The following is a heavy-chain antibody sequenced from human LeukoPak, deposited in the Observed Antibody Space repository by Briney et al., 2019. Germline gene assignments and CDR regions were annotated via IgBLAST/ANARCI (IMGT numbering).Heavy chain of an antibody. Sequence: GGSLILSCAASEFTLSNHYVNWVRQAPGKGLEWVARIRNKDRNYDTQYAASVKGRFTISRDDSKNSLYLQMNSLKTDDTAVYFCARDTAGAVDVWGHGTTVTVSS. V-gene: IGHV3-72*01. J-gene: IGHJ6*02. CDR2: IRNKDRNYDT. CDR1: EFTLSNHY. CDR3: ARDTAGAVDV.